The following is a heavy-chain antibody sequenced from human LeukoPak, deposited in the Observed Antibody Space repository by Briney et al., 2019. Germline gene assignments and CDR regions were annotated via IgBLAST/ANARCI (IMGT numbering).Heavy chain of an antibody. CDR1: GGSISGYF. CDR2: IHYSGTT. CDR3: ARESIAVAGTLGYYYYYGMDV. V-gene: IGHV4-59*12. Sequence: PSETLSLTCTVSGGSISGYFWSWIRQPPGKGLEWIGYIHYSGTTNYNPSLNSRVTMSVDTSKNQFSLKLSSVTAADTAVYYCARESIAVAGTLGYYYYYGMDVWGQGTTVTVSS. D-gene: IGHD6-19*01. J-gene: IGHJ6*02.